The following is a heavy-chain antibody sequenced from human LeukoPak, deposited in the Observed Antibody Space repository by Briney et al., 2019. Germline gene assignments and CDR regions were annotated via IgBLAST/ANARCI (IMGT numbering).Heavy chain of an antibody. D-gene: IGHD5-12*01. Sequence: PGGSLGLSCAASGFAVSSNYMNWVRQAPGKGLEWLSVFYSGGSTDYADSVKGRFTMSRDNSKNTLYLQMNSLRAEDTAVHYCARGRGYSGYDESYPFDYWGQGTLVTVSP. CDR2: FYSGGST. V-gene: IGHV3-66*01. CDR1: GFAVSSNY. CDR3: ARGRGYSGYDESYPFDY. J-gene: IGHJ4*02.